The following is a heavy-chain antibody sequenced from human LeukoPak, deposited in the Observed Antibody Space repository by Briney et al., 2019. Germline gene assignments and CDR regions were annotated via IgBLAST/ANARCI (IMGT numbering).Heavy chain of an antibody. D-gene: IGHD1-1*01. CDR1: GFTVSSNY. J-gene: IGHJ4*02. V-gene: IGHV3-53*01. CDR3: ARGSYINNAAY. Sequence: PGGSLRLSCAASGFTVSSNYMSWVRQAPGKGLEWVSIIYSGGSTIHADSVKGRFTMSRDTSKDTLYLQMNSLRAEDTAVYYCARGSYINNAAYWGQGTLVTVSS. CDR2: IYSGGST.